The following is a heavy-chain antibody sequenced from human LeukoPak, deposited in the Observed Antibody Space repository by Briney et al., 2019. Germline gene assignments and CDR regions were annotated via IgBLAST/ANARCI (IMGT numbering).Heavy chain of an antibody. CDR2: ISPYNGKT. CDR3: ARRERCCSGWYEDH. CDR1: NYSFTSYG. D-gene: IGHD6-19*01. V-gene: IGHV1-18*01. J-gene: IGHJ4*02. Sequence: ASVKVSCKASNYSFTSYGISWVRQAPGEGLEWMGWISPYNGKTNYAQKFQGRLTMTTDTSTSTAYMELTSLRSDDTAVYYCARRERCCSGWYEDHWGQGTLVTVSS.